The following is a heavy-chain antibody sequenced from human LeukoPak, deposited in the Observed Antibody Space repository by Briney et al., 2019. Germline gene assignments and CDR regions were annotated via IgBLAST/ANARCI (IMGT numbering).Heavy chain of an antibody. CDR1: GFTVSSNY. CDR3: AKGDIVYYDYYFDY. D-gene: IGHD2-15*01. CDR2: IYSGGST. V-gene: IGHV3-53*01. J-gene: IGHJ4*02. Sequence: GGSLRLSCAASGFTVSSNYMSWVRQAPGKGLEWVSVIYSGGSTYYADSVKGRFTISRDNSKNTLYLQMNSLRAEDTAVYYCAKGDIVYYDYYFDYWGQGTLVTVPS.